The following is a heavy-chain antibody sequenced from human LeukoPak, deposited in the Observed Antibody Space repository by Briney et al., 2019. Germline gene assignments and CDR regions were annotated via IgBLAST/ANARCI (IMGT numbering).Heavy chain of an antibody. J-gene: IGHJ3*01. CDR2: ISGSGADT. Sequence: GGSLRLSCEGSEFTFSNYAMSWVRQAPGKVMEWVSTISGSGADTYYADSMKGRLTVSKDNSKNTLYLHMNSLRAEDTAVYYCAKNSYSWTVSLWDFWGEGTMVTVSS. CDR1: EFTFSNYA. CDR3: AKNSYSWTVSLWDF. D-gene: IGHD1-26*01. V-gene: IGHV3-23*01.